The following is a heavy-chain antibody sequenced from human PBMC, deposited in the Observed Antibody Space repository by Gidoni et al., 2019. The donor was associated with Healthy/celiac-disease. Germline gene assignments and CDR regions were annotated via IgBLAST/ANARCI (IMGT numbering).Heavy chain of an antibody. CDR1: GFTFSSYG. D-gene: IGHD3-3*01. CDR2: IQYDGSNK. CDR3: GKVFYDFRSGYYDYYGMDV. J-gene: IGHJ6*02. V-gene: IGHV3-30*02. Sequence: QVQLVESGGGVVQPGRSLRLSCAASGFTFSSYGMHWVRQAPGKGLEWVAFIQYDGSNKYYADSVKGRFTISRDKSKNTLYLQMNSLRAEDAGVYYCGKVFYDFRSGYYDYYGMDVWGQGTTVTVSS.